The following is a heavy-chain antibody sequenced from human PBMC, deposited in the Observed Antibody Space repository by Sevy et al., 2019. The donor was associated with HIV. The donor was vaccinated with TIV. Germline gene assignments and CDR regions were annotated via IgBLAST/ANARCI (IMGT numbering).Heavy chain of an antibody. CDR1: GFTFSSYA. CDR3: ANDRDYYGSGSYD. CDR2: ISGSGGST. Sequence: GGSLRLSCAASGFTFSSYAMNWVRQAPGKGLEWVSAISGSGGSTYYADSVKGRFTISRDNSKNTLYLQMNSLRAEDTAVYYCANDRDYYGSGSYDWGQGTLVTVSS. J-gene: IGHJ4*02. D-gene: IGHD3-10*01. V-gene: IGHV3-23*01.